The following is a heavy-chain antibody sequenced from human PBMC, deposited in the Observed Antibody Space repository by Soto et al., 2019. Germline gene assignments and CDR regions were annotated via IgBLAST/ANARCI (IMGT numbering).Heavy chain of an antibody. V-gene: IGHV4-31*01. CDR2: IYYSGST. Sequence: QVQLQESGPGLVKPSQTLSLTCTVSGGSISSGGYYWSWIRQHPGKGLEWIGYIYYSGSTYYNPSLKRPVTISVDPSKNQFSLKMSSVTAADTAVSYCARGGIAAAAPPDYWGQGTLVTVSS. J-gene: IGHJ4*02. D-gene: IGHD6-13*01. CDR1: GGSISSGGYY. CDR3: ARGGIAAAAPPDY.